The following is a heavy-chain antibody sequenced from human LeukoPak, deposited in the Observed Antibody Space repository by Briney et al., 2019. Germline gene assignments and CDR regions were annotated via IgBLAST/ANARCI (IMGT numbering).Heavy chain of an antibody. CDR3: AKDGPFDI. J-gene: IGHJ3*02. D-gene: IGHD3/OR15-3a*01. Sequence: SETLSLTCTVSGGSISSYYWNWIRQPPGKGLEWIGFIYYSGTTNYNPSLKSRVTISVDTSKNQFSLEVNSVTAADTAVYYCAKDGPFDIWGQGTMVTVSS. CDR2: IYYSGTT. CDR1: GGSISSYY. V-gene: IGHV4-59*01.